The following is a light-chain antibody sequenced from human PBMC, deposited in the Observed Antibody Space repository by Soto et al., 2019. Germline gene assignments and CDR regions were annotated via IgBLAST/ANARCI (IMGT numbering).Light chain of an antibody. CDR2: GAF. CDR1: QSVSSSY. Sequence: EIVLTQSPGTLSLSPGERATLSCRASQSVSSSYLACYQQKSGQAPSLLIYGAFSRATGIPDRFSGSGSGTDFTLTISRLEPEDFALYYCQQYGSLVTFGGGTKVEIK. CDR3: QQYGSLVT. J-gene: IGKJ4*01. V-gene: IGKV3-20*01.